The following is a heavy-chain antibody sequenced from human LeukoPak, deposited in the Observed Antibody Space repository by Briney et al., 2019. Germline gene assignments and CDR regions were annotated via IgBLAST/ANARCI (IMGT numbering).Heavy chain of an antibody. D-gene: IGHD6-19*01. CDR2: MNPNSGNT. CDR1: GYTFTSYD. V-gene: IGHV1-8*01. CDR3: ARGRGSSGWYYFDY. Sequence: ASVKVSCKASGYTFTSYDINWVRQATGQGLEWMGWMNPNSGNTGYAQKFQGRVTMTRNTSISTAYMELSSLRSEDTAVYYCARGRGSSGWYYFDYWGQGTLATVSS. J-gene: IGHJ4*02.